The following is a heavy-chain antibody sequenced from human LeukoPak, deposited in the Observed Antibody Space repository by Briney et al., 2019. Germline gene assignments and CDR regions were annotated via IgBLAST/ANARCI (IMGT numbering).Heavy chain of an antibody. CDR3: ARESGYCDSASCYRPEDY. CDR1: GFTFSSYW. Sequence: PGGSLRLSCAASGFTFSSYWMHWLRQAPGKGLVWVSRIKTDGYTTTYADSVKGRFTISRDNAKNTLYLQMNSLRAEDTAVYYCARESGYCDSASCYRPEDYWGQGTLVTVSS. D-gene: IGHD2-2*01. CDR2: IKTDGYTT. J-gene: IGHJ4*02. V-gene: IGHV3-74*01.